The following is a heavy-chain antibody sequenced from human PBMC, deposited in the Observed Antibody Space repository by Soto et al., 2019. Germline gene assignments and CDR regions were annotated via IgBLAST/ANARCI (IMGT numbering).Heavy chain of an antibody. V-gene: IGHV1-69*01. D-gene: IGHD1-26*01. J-gene: IGHJ4*02. Sequence: QVQLVQSGAEVKKPGSSVKVSCKASGGTFSSYAISWVRQAPGQGLEWMGGIIPIFGTANYAQKFQGRVTITADESTSTADMELSRLRSEDTAVYYCARGSIVGAARAYYFDYWGQGTLVTVSS. CDR3: ARGSIVGAARAYYFDY. CDR1: GGTFSSYA. CDR2: IIPIFGTA.